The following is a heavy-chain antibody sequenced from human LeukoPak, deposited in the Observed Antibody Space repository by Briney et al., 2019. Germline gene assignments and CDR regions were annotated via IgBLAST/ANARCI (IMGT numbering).Heavy chain of an antibody. CDR3: ARGGIPYYYDTSGSFI. J-gene: IGHJ4*02. D-gene: IGHD3-22*01. CDR2: IDHSGTI. CDR1: GYSISSGYY. Sequence: SETLSLTCTVSGYSISSGYYWGWIRQPPGKGLEWIGSIDHSGTIYYNPSLKSRLTISVDTSKNHFSLNLTSVTATDTAVYYCARGGIPYYYDTSGSFIWGQGILVTVSS. V-gene: IGHV4-38-2*02.